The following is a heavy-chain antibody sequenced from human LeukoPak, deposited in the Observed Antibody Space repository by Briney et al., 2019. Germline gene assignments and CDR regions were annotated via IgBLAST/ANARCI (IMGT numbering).Heavy chain of an antibody. D-gene: IGHD2-15*01. Sequence: GGSLRLSCAASGFTFSCYAMSWVRQAPGKGLEWVSAISGSGGSTYYADSVKGRSTISRDNSKNTLYLQMNSLRAEDTAVYYCAKALGVVVAATVPYGMDVWGQGTTVTVSS. CDR1: GFTFSCYA. V-gene: IGHV3-23*01. CDR3: AKALGVVVAATVPYGMDV. CDR2: ISGSGGST. J-gene: IGHJ6*02.